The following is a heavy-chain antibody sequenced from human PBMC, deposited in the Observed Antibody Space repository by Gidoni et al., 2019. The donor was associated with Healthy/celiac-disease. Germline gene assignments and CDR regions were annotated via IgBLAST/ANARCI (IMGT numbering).Heavy chain of an antibody. CDR2: INPSGGST. J-gene: IGHJ4*02. V-gene: IGHV1-46*03. CDR3: ARDISWTDDSSGYNRFRPQYYFDY. D-gene: IGHD3-22*01. CDR1: GYTFTSYY. Sequence: TSVKVSCKASGYTFTSYYMHWVRQAPGQGLEWMGIINPSGGSTSYAQKFQGRVTMTRDTSTSTVYMELSSLRSEDTAVYYCARDISWTDDSSGYNRFRPQYYFDYWGQGTLVTVSS.